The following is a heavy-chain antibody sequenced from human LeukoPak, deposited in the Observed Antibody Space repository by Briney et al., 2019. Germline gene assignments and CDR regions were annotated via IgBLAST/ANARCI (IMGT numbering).Heavy chain of an antibody. CDR1: GGSFSGYY. D-gene: IGHD3-10*01. J-gene: IGHJ5*02. CDR3: ARGRFYYGSGSYYRRSWFDP. CDR2: INHSGST. V-gene: IGHV4-34*01. Sequence: SETLSLTCAVYGGSFSGYYWSWIRQPPGKGLEWIGEINHSGSTNYNPSLKSRVTISVDTSKNQFSLKLSSVTAADTAVYYCARGRFYYGSGSYYRRSWFDPWGQGALVTVSS.